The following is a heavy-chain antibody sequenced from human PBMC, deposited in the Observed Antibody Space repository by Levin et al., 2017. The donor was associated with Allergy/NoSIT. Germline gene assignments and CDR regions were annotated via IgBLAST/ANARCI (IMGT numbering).Heavy chain of an antibody. D-gene: IGHD6-19*01. V-gene: IGHV4-31*11. J-gene: IGHJ4*02. CDR1: GVSINRGGDY. Sequence: PSETLSLTCAVSGVSINRGGDYWTWIRQHPGKGLVWIGSIYYTGRTFDNPSLKSRVTISVYTSKNHFALKLTSVTAADTAVYYCARGGAVTGTFDLWGQGTLVTVSS. CDR3: ARGGAVTGTFDL. CDR2: IYYTGRT.